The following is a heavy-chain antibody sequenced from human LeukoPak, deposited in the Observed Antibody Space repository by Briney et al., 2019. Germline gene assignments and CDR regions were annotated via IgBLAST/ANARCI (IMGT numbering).Heavy chain of an antibody. CDR1: GGSISSSSYY. CDR3: ATPYPAAASY. J-gene: IGHJ4*02. Sequence: SETLSLTCTVSGGSISSSSYYWGWIRQPPGKGLEWIGSIYYSGSTYYSPSLKSRVTISVDTSKNQFSLKLSSVTAADTAVYYCATPYPAAASYWGQGTLVTVSS. V-gene: IGHV4-39*01. CDR2: IYYSGST. D-gene: IGHD6-13*01.